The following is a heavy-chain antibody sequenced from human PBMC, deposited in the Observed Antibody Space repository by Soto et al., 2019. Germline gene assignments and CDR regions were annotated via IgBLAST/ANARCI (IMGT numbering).Heavy chain of an antibody. CDR3: AAAAGTPDWFDP. J-gene: IGHJ5*02. Sequence: GGALRVSCTASGFTFSSYWMHWVRQAPGKGLVWVSRINSDGSSTSYADSVKGRFTISRDNAKNTLYLQMNSLRAEDTAVYYCAAAAGTPDWFDPWGQGTLVNVSS. CDR2: INSDGSST. CDR1: GFTFSSYW. D-gene: IGHD6-13*01. V-gene: IGHV3-74*01.